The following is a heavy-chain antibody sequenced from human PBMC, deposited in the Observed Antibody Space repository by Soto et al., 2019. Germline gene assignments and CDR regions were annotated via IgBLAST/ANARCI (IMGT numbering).Heavy chain of an antibody. Sequence: QVQLQESGPGLVKPSGTLSLTCTVSGGSMTSSNWWNWVRQYPWKGLTWIGEAHHSGRTNYNPSLKSRVTISVDKSKNHCYLKLSSVTAADTAVYYCARSEATGLDYWGQGTLVTVSS. CDR3: ARSEATGLDY. CDR2: AHHSGRT. V-gene: IGHV4-4*02. CDR1: GGSMTSSNW. J-gene: IGHJ4*02. D-gene: IGHD1-26*01.